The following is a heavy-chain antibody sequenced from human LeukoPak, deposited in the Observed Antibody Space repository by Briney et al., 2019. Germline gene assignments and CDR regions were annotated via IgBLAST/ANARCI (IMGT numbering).Heavy chain of an antibody. V-gene: IGHV4-61*09. CDR2: IDTSGGT. J-gene: IGHJ5*02. D-gene: IGHD1-20*01. CDR1: GGSISSGSDY. CDR3: ARESYNWNDGWFDP. Sequence: SETLSLTCTVSGGSISSGSDYWSWIRQPAGKGLEWIGHIDTSGGTNYNPSLKSRVTISVDTSKNQFSLELSSVTAADTAVYYCARESYNWNDGWFDPWGQGTLVTVSS.